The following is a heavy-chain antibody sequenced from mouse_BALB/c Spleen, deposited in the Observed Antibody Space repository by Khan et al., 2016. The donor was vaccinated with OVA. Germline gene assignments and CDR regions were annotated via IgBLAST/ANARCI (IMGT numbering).Heavy chain of an antibody. Sequence: VQLKESGAELVKPGASVKLSCTASGFNIKDTYMHWVKQRPEQGLEWIGRIDPANGNTKYDPKFQGKATITADTSSNTAYLQLSSLTSEDTAVYYCAYGSSYYYAMDYWGQGTSVTVSS. CDR1: GFNIKDTY. J-gene: IGHJ4*01. D-gene: IGHD1-1*01. V-gene: IGHV14-3*02. CDR3: AYGSSYYYAMDY. CDR2: IDPANGNT.